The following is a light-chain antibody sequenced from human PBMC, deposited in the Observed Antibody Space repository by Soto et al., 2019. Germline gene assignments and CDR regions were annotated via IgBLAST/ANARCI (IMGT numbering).Light chain of an antibody. CDR2: DAS. Sequence: IVLTQSPATLSLSPGERATLSCRAGQSISTYLAWYQQKSGQAPRLLIYDASKRATGTPARFSGSGSVTDFTLTISSLEPEDSAVYYCQLRYVWLTFGGGTKVEIK. J-gene: IGKJ4*01. CDR3: QLRYVWLT. V-gene: IGKV3-11*01. CDR1: QSISTY.